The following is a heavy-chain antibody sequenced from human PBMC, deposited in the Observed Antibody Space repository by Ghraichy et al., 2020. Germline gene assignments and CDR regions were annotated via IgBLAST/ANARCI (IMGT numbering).Heavy chain of an antibody. D-gene: IGHD5-24*01. CDR2: IHRSGTT. V-gene: IGHV4-39*01. J-gene: IGHJ4*02. CDR3: ARRGDGYILDY. Sequence: SQTLSLTCSVSGDSIESSPYYWSLIRQPPGKGLEWIGSIHRSGTTYYKPALKSRLTISVDTSKNQFSLKLSSVTAADTAVYFCARRGDGYILDYWGQGSLVSVSS. CDR1: GDSIESSPYY.